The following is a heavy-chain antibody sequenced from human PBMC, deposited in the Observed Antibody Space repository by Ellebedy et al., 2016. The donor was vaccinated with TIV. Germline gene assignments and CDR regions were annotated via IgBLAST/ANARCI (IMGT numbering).Heavy chain of an antibody. CDR1: GGSISRYY. D-gene: IGHD1-26*01. J-gene: IGHJ3*02. CDR3: ARGPGAATEETFDI. V-gene: IGHV4-4*07. CDR2: IYTSGST. Sequence: MPSETLSLTCTVSGGSISRYYWSLIRQPAGKGLEWIGRIYTSGSTNYNPSLESRVTLSVDTSKSQFSLKLTSVTAADTAVYYCARGPGAATEETFDIWGQGTLVTVSS.